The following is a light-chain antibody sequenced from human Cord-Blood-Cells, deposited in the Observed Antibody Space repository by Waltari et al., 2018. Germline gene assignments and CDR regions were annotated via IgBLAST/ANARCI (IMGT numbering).Light chain of an antibody. Sequence: EIELTQSPVNLSLSPGERANLVCRASQSVSRYLAWYQQKPDQAPRLLIYDASNRATGIPARFSGSGSGTDFTLTISSLEPEDFAVYYCQQRSNWPRSITFGQGTRLEIK. J-gene: IGKJ5*01. CDR3: QQRSNWPRSIT. CDR2: DAS. V-gene: IGKV3-11*01. CDR1: QSVSRY.